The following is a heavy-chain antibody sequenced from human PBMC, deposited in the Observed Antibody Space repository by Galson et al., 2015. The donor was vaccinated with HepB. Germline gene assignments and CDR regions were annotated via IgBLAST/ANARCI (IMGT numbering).Heavy chain of an antibody. Sequence: SVKVSCKASGYTFTNYGISWVRQAPGQGLEWMGWISGYNGITNYAQNLQGRVTMTTDTSTSTAYMDLRSLKPDDTAVYYCARDLSAVVTGGFDYWGQGTLVTVSS. CDR3: ARDLSAVVTGGFDY. CDR2: ISGYNGIT. CDR1: GYTFTNYG. V-gene: IGHV1-18*04. D-gene: IGHD4-23*01. J-gene: IGHJ4*02.